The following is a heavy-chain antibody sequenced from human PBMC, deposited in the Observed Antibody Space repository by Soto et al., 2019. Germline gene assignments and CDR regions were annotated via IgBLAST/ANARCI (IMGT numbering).Heavy chain of an antibody. J-gene: IGHJ4*02. D-gene: IGHD3-22*01. CDR3: ARDSSSGTFDN. V-gene: IGHV1-18*04. CDR2: ISTENGNT. Sequence: VQLVQSGAEVKKPGASVKVSCKASGYTFINNAITWVRQAPGQGLEWMGWISTENGNTNYAQNLQGRVILTRDRSTNTAYMELRSLRPEDTATYYCARDSSSGTFDNWGQGALVTVSS. CDR1: GYTFINNA.